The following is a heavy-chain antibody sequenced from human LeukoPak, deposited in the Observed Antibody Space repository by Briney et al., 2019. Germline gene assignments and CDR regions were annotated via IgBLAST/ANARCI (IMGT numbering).Heavy chain of an antibody. Sequence: GGSLRPSCAASGFTFSNYAMSWVRQAPGKGLEWVSAILGSGGSTYYADSVKGRFTVSRDNSKSTLYLQMNSLRAEDTALYYCAKWGDYDVLTGYYVPDYWGQGTLVTVSS. D-gene: IGHD3-9*01. V-gene: IGHV3-23*01. CDR2: ILGSGGST. J-gene: IGHJ4*02. CDR1: GFTFSNYA. CDR3: AKWGDYDVLTGYYVPDY.